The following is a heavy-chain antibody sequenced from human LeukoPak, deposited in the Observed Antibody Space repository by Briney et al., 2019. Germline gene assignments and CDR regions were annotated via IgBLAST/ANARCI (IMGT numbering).Heavy chain of an antibody. CDR3: ARGSRRLADFHY. CDR1: GGSVSSGSYY. J-gene: IGHJ4*02. CDR2: ISYSGST. V-gene: IGHV4-39*01. D-gene: IGHD1-26*01. Sequence: SETLSLTCTVSGGSVSSGSYYWGWIRQPPGKGLGWIGTISYSGSTYYNPSLQSRVTISVDTSKNQFSLELSSVTAADTAVYYCARGSRRLADFHYWGQGTLVTVSS.